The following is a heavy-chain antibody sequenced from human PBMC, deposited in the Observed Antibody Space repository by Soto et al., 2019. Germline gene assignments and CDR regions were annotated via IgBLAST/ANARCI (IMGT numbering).Heavy chain of an antibody. CDR1: GYTFTSYD. CDR2: MNPNSGNT. J-gene: IGHJ4*02. Sequence: ASVKVSCKASGYTFTSYDINWVRQATGQGPEWMGWMNPNSGNTGYAQKFQGRVTMTRNTSISTAYMELSSLRSEDTAVYYCARGGRGSGYDSMDYWGQGTLVTVSS. V-gene: IGHV1-8*01. D-gene: IGHD5-12*01. CDR3: ARGGRGSGYDSMDY.